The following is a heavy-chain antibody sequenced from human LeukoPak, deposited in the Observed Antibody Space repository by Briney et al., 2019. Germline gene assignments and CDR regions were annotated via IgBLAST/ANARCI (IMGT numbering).Heavy chain of an antibody. CDR3: ARYTSGAAWLFDY. J-gene: IGHJ4*02. D-gene: IGHD3-9*01. V-gene: IGHV4-39*01. CDR1: GGSISSSSYY. CDR2: IYYSGST. Sequence: PSETLSLTCTVSGGSISSSSYYWGWIRQPPGKGLEWIGGIYYSGSTYYNPSLKSRVTMSVDTAKNKFSLKLSSVTAADTAVYYCARYTSGAAWLFDYWGQGTLVTVSS.